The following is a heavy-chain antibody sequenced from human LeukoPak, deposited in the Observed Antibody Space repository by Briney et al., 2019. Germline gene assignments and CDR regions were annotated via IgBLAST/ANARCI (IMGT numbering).Heavy chain of an antibody. Sequence: GGSLRLSCAASGFTFSDCYMSWIRQAPGKGLEWVSYISSSGSTIYYADSVKGRFTISRDNAKNSLYLQMNSLRAEDTAVYYCARQRGYSYGFEDPKHFDYWGQGILVTVSS. V-gene: IGHV3-11*01. CDR3: ARQRGYSYGFEDPKHFDY. J-gene: IGHJ4*02. D-gene: IGHD5-18*01. CDR1: GFTFSDCY. CDR2: ISSSGSTI.